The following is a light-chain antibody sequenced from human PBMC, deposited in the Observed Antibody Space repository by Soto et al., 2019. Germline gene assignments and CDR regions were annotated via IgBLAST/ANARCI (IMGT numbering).Light chain of an antibody. V-gene: IGLV1-40*01. Sequence: QSALTQPPSVSGAPGQRVTIPCTGSSSNIGAGYDVHWYQQLPGTAPKLLIYGNSNRPSGVPDRFSGSKSGTSASLAVTGLQAEDEADYYCQSYDSSLSGFYVFGTGTKVTVL. CDR1: SSNIGAGYD. CDR2: GNS. CDR3: QSYDSSLSGFYV. J-gene: IGLJ1*01.